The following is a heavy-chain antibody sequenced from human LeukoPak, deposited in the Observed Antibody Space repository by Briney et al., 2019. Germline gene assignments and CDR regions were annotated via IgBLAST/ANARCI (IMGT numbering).Heavy chain of an antibody. Sequence: SETLSLTCAVYGGSFSGYYCSWIRQPPGKGLEWIGEINHSGSTNYNPSLKSRVTISVDTSKNQFSLKLSSVTAADTAVYYCARVPRKAYYYDSSGTPVGFDYWGQGTLVTVSS. CDR1: GGSFSGYY. D-gene: IGHD3-22*01. J-gene: IGHJ4*02. CDR3: ARVPRKAYYYDSSGTPVGFDY. V-gene: IGHV4-34*01. CDR2: INHSGST.